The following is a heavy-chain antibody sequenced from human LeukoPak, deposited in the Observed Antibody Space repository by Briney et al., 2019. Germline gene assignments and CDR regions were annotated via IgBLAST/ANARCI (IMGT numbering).Heavy chain of an antibody. CDR3: ARSLWFGELLPDY. V-gene: IGHV4-61*02. Sequence: PSETLSLTCTVSGGSISSGSYYWSWIRQPAGKGLEWIVRIYTSGSTNYNPSLKSRVTISVDTSKNQFSLKLSSVTAADTAVYYCARSLWFGELLPDYWGQGTLVTVSS. D-gene: IGHD3-10*01. J-gene: IGHJ4*02. CDR1: GGSISSGSYY. CDR2: IYTSGST.